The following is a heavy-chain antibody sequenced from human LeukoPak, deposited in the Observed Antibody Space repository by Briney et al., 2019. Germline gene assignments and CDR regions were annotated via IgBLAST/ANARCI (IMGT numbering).Heavy chain of an antibody. CDR1: GGSISSSNW. D-gene: IGHD3-3*01. CDR2: IYHSGST. Sequence: PSGTLSLTCAVSGGSISSSNWWSWVRQPPGKGLEWIGEIYHSGSTNYNPSLKSRVTISVDKSKNQFSLKLSSVTAADTAVYYCARDRRADFWSGNRWFDPWGQGTLVTVSS. V-gene: IGHV4-4*02. J-gene: IGHJ5*02. CDR3: ARDRRADFWSGNRWFDP.